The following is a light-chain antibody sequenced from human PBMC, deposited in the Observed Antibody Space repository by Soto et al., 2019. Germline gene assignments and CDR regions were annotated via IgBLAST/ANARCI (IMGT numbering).Light chain of an antibody. CDR1: QSVSTY. Sequence: DIQMTQFPSSLSASVGDRVTITCRASQSVSTYLNWYQQRPGKAPNLLIFAASNLQSGVPSRFSGSGSGTDFTLTISSLQPEDFATYFCQQSYSTPPWTFGQGTKVDI. V-gene: IGKV1-39*01. CDR2: AAS. J-gene: IGKJ1*01. CDR3: QQSYSTPPWT.